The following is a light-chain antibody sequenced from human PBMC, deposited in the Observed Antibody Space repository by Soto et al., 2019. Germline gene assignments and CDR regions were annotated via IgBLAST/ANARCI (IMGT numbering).Light chain of an antibody. Sequence: EIVMTQSPATLSVSPGERATLSCRASQTIYTNLAWYQQKPGQAPRLLISGAFTSATGIPARFSGSGSGTEFPLSISTLQAEDFAVYYCQQYNDWPPFTYGQGTRLDIK. CDR1: QTIYTN. V-gene: IGKV3-15*01. J-gene: IGKJ5*01. CDR2: GAF. CDR3: QQYNDWPPFT.